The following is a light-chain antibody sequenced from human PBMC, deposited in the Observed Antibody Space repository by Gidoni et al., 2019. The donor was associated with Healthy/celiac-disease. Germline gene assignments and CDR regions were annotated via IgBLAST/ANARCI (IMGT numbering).Light chain of an antibody. CDR2: DAS. J-gene: IGKJ1*01. CDR1: QSVSSY. Sequence: EIVLTQSPATLSLSPGDRATLACTASQSVSSYLAWYQQKPGQAPRLLIYDASNRATGIPARFSGSGSGTDFTLTISSLEPEDFAVYYCQQRSNWWTFGQGTKVEIK. CDR3: QQRSNWWT. V-gene: IGKV3-11*01.